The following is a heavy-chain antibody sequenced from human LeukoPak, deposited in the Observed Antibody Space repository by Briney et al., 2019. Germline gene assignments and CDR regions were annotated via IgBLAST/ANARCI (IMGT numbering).Heavy chain of an antibody. Sequence: GGSLRLSCEASGFPFSNYWMTWVRQAPGKRLEWVANMKEDGTDKYYVDSVKGRFTISRDNARELLFLQMNSLRAEDTAVYYCARIRPSDGSAWDTGRGWFDPWGQGTLVAVSS. CDR2: MKEDGTDK. V-gene: IGHV3-7*01. CDR3: ARIRPSDGSAWDTGRGWFDP. D-gene: IGHD6-19*01. CDR1: GFPFSNYW. J-gene: IGHJ5*02.